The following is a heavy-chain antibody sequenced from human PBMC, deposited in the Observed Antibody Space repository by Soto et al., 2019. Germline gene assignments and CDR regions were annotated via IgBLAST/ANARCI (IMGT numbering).Heavy chain of an antibody. CDR2: INPSNGGT. CDR3: AVGTINTYYYLDY. D-gene: IGHD3-10*01. J-gene: IGHJ4*01. CDR1: GYTFTDSY. V-gene: IGHV1-2*02. Sequence: ASVKVSCKASGYTFTDSYVNWVRQAPGRGLEWMGWINPSNGGTNFAQKFQGRVTMTRDTSISTVYIELSRLRSDDTAVYYCAVGTINTYYYLDYWGQGTLVTVSS.